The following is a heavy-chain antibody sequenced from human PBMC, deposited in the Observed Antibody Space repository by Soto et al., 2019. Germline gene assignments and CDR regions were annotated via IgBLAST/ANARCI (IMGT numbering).Heavy chain of an antibody. V-gene: IGHV1-58*01. CDR1: GFTFSSSA. D-gene: IGHD6-6*01. Sequence: QMPLVQSGPEVKKPGTSVKVSCKASGFTFSSSAVQWVRQARGQRLEWIGWIVVGSGNTNYAQKVQERVTIIRDMSTSTAYMELSSLRSEDTAVYYCAAGLVIGYYNYYGMDVWGQGTTVTVSS. CDR3: AAGLVIGYYNYYGMDV. CDR2: IVVGSGNT. J-gene: IGHJ6*02.